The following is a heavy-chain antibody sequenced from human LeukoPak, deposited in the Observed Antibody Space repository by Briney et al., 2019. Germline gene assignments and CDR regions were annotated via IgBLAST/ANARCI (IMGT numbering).Heavy chain of an antibody. Sequence: GGSLRLSCAASGFTFDDYGMSWVRQAPGKGLEWVSGINWNGGSTGYADSVKGRFTISRDNAKNSLYLQMNSRRAEDTALYYCARGWIAVAGTDYYYYMDVWGKGTTVTVSS. CDR3: ARGWIAVAGTDYYYYMDV. D-gene: IGHD6-19*01. J-gene: IGHJ6*03. CDR2: INWNGGST. CDR1: GFTFDDYG. V-gene: IGHV3-20*04.